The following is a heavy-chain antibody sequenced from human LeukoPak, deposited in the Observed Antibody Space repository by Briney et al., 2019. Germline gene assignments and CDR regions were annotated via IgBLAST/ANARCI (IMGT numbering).Heavy chain of an antibody. Sequence: PSETLSLTCTVSGGSISSYYWSWIRQPPGKGLEWIGYIYYSGSTNYNPSLKSRVTISVDTSQNQFSLKLSSVTAADTAVYYCAREGGGVVPEDYYYYMDVWGKGTTVTVSS. CDR2: IYYSGST. V-gene: IGHV4-59*01. CDR3: AREGGGVVPEDYYYYMDV. D-gene: IGHD2-2*01. CDR1: GGSISSYY. J-gene: IGHJ6*03.